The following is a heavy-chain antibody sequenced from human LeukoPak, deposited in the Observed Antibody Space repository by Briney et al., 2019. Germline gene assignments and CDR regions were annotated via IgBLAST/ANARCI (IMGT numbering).Heavy chain of an antibody. CDR3: AKQQGRGWAFDI. D-gene: IGHD6-19*01. V-gene: IGHV3-23*01. CDR2: IGGSGGTT. CDR1: GFTFSSYA. J-gene: IGHJ3*02. Sequence: GGSLRLSCAASGFTFSSYAMSWIRQAPGKGLEWIAAIGGSGGTTYYADSVKGRFTISRDNSKNTLFLQMNSLKAEDTAVYYCAKQQGRGWAFDIWGQGTMVTVSS.